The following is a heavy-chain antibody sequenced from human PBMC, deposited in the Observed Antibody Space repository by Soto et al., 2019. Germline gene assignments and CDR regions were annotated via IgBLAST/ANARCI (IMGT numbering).Heavy chain of an antibody. V-gene: IGHV1-18*03. D-gene: IGHD2-2*01. CDR1: GYTFTSYG. CDR3: ARDAKLDCSSTSCYGTSLLFDP. Sequence: WASVKVSCKASGYTFTSYGISWVRQAPGQGLEWMGWISPYNGNTNYAQSLQGRVTMTTDTSTSTAYMELSSLRSEDMAVYYCARDAKLDCSSTSCYGTSLLFDPWGQGTLVTVSS. J-gene: IGHJ5*02. CDR2: ISPYNGNT.